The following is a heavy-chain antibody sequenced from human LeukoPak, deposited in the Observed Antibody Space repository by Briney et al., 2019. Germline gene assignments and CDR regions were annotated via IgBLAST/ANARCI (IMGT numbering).Heavy chain of an antibody. CDR3: ARDRNCYQLFDN. CDR1: GFTFSSYS. Sequence: GGSLRVSCAASGFTFSSYSMKWVRQAPGKGLEWVSYISSSSGTIHYADSVKGRFTISRDNVKNSLYLQMNSLRAEDTAVYRCARDRNCYQLFDNCGQGTLVTASS. CDR2: ISSSSGTI. V-gene: IGHV3-48*01. D-gene: IGHD5-24*01. J-gene: IGHJ4*02.